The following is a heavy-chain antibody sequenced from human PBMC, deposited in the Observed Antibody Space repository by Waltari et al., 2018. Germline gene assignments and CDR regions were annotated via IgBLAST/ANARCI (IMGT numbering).Heavy chain of an antibody. CDR3: ARDMGDSSGYPLYYFDY. CDR1: GYTFTSYY. V-gene: IGHV1-46*01. D-gene: IGHD3-22*01. Sequence: QVQLVQSGAEVKKPGASVKVSCKASGYTFTSYYMHWVRQAPGQGLEWMGIINPSGGSTSYAQKFQGRGTMTRDTSTSTVYMELSSLGSEDTAVYYCARDMGDSSGYPLYYFDYWGQGTLVTVSS. CDR2: INPSGGST. J-gene: IGHJ4*02.